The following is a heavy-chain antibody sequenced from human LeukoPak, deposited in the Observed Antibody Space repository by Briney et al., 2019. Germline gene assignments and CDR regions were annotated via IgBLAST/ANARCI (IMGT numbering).Heavy chain of an antibody. CDR2: ISSSGSTI. D-gene: IGHD2-2*01. J-gene: IGHJ6*04. CDR1: GFTFSSYE. V-gene: IGHV3-48*03. Sequence: GGSLRLSCAASGFTFSSYEMNWVRQAPGKGLEWVSHISSSGSTIYYADCVKGRFTISRDNAKNSLYLQMNSLRDEDTAVYYCARNIVPAAVNYYYYGMDVWGKGTTVTVSS. CDR3: ARNIVPAAVNYYYYGMDV.